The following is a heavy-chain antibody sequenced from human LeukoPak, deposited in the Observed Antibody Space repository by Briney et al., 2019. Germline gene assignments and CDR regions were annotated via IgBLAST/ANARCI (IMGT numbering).Heavy chain of an antibody. D-gene: IGHD3-22*01. CDR1: GFTFSDYY. Sequence: PGGSLRLSCAASGFTFSDYYMTWIRQAPEKGLEWISYIDNSGGYTNYADSVKGRFTISRDNSKNTLYLQMNSLRAEDTAVYYCAKDLHYYDRSGYGFIHYWGRGTLVTVSS. J-gene: IGHJ4*02. CDR2: IDNSGGYT. CDR3: AKDLHYYDRSGYGFIHY. V-gene: IGHV3-11*05.